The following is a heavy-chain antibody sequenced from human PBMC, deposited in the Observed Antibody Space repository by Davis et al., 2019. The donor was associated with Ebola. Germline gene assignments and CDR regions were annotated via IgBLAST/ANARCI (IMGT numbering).Heavy chain of an antibody. Sequence: PGGSLRLSCAASGFTFSSYSMNWVRQAPGKGLEWVSSISSSSSYIYYADSVKGRFTISRDNAKNSLYLQMNSLRAEDTAVYYCARDGGVATTRFDYWGQGTLVTVSS. CDR2: ISSSSSYI. V-gene: IGHV3-21*01. CDR1: GFTFSSYS. D-gene: IGHD5-12*01. J-gene: IGHJ4*02. CDR3: ARDGGVATTRFDY.